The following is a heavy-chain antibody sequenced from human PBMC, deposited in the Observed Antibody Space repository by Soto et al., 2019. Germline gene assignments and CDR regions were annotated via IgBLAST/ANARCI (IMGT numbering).Heavy chain of an antibody. J-gene: IGHJ4*02. CDR2: IYYSGST. V-gene: IGHV4-61*08. Sequence: SETLSLTCAVSGGSISSGGYSWSWIRQPPGKGLEWIGYIYYSGSTNYNPSLKSRVTISVDTSKNQFSLKLSSVTAADTAVYYCARGFRSPTSQHYFDYWGQGTLVTVSS. CDR3: ARGFRSPTSQHYFDY. CDR1: GGSISSGGYS.